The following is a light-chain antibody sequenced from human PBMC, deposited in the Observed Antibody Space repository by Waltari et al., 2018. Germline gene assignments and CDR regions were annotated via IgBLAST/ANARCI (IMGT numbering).Light chain of an antibody. Sequence: DIQMPRSPSTLSASLGACVPITCRASQSISSWLAWYQQKPGKAPNLLIYKASTLQSGVPSRFSGSGFGTEFTLTISSLQPDDFATYYCQQYNSFSAMFGQGTKVEIK. V-gene: IGKV1-5*03. J-gene: IGKJ1*01. CDR3: QQYNSFSAM. CDR2: KAS. CDR1: QSISSW.